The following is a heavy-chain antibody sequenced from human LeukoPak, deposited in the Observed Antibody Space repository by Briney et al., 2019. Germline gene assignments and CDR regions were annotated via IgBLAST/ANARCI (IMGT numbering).Heavy chain of an antibody. CDR3: ARVGSGYEWTSGY. J-gene: IGHJ4*02. D-gene: IGHD5-12*01. CDR2: IFPIFGTT. CDR1: GGTFSTFA. V-gene: IGHV1-69*13. Sequence: GASVKVSCKASGGTFSTFAISWVRQAPGQGLEYIGGIFPIFGTTNYAQKFQGRVTVTADESTGTAYMELSSLRSEDTAVYYCARVGSGYEWTSGYRGQGTLVTVSS.